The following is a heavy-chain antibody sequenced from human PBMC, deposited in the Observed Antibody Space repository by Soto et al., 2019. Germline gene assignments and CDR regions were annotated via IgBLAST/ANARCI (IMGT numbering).Heavy chain of an antibody. CDR3: ARDPPGYGSDA. Sequence: EPLSLTCTVSGGSISSYYWSWIRQPPGKGLEWIGYIYYSGSTSYNPSLKSRVTISVDTSKNQFSLKLSSVTAADTAVYYCARDPPGYGSDAWGQGTLVTVSS. CDR2: IYYSGST. D-gene: IGHD5-12*01. V-gene: IGHV4-59*01. J-gene: IGHJ4*02. CDR1: GGSISSYY.